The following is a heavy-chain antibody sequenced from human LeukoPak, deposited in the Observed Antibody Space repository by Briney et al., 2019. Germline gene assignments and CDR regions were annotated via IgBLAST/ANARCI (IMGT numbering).Heavy chain of an antibody. D-gene: IGHD3-22*01. CDR3: ARVGYYESSGYYEY. V-gene: IGHV1-2*06. Sequence: ASVKVSCKASGYTFTGYYMHWVRQAPGQGLEWMGRINPNSGGTNYAQKFQGRVTMTRDTSISTVYMELSRLRSDDTAVYYCARVGYYESSGYYEYWGQGTLVTVSS. CDR1: GYTFTGYY. J-gene: IGHJ4*02. CDR2: INPNSGGT.